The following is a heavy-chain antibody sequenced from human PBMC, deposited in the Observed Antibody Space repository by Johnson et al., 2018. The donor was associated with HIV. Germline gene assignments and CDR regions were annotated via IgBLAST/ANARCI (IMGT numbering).Heavy chain of an antibody. D-gene: IGHD2-15*01. CDR3: GRESTSGGTAFDI. V-gene: IGHV3-7*01. CDR1: GFTFSNHH. Sequence: VLLVESGGGLVQPGRSLRLSCAASGFTFSNHHMTWVRQAPGKGLEWVANINQDGSDKYYVESVKGRFTISRDNAQNSLYLEMNTLRDEDTAVYYCGRESTSGGTAFDIWGQGTMVTVSS. CDR2: INQDGSDK. J-gene: IGHJ3*02.